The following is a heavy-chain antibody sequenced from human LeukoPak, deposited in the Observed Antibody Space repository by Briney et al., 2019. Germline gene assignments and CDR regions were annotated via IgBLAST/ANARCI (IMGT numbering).Heavy chain of an antibody. Sequence: ASVKVSCKVSGYSLTELSMHWVRQAPGKGLEWVGGFSPGDGVTIYAQRFQGRVTMTEATSTDTAYMELRSLTYEDTAVYYCATRLGEFSSRDAFNIWGQGTMVTVSS. CDR3: ATRLGEFSSRDAFNI. D-gene: IGHD3-16*02. J-gene: IGHJ3*02. CDR1: GYSLTELS. V-gene: IGHV1-24*01. CDR2: FSPGDGVT.